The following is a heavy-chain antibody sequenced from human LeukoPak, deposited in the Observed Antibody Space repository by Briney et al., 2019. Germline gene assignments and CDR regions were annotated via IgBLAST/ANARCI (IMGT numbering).Heavy chain of an antibody. CDR1: GFSLSASGVG. CDR3: VHRGGGYSGYGYVGFDY. Sequence: SGPTLVKPTQTLTLTCTFSGFSLSASGVGVGWIRQPPGKALEWLSLIYWDDVKRYIPSLRSRLTITKDTSKNQVVLTMTNMDPVDTATYYCVHRGGGYSGYGYVGFDYWGQGTLVTASS. J-gene: IGHJ4*02. D-gene: IGHD5-12*01. CDR2: IYWDDVK. V-gene: IGHV2-5*02.